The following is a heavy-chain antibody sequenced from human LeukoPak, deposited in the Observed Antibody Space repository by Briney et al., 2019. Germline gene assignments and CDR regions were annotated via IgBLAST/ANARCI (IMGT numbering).Heavy chain of an antibody. CDR2: INPSGDSA. CDR3: ARRGIAVAGLDQ. J-gene: IGHJ4*02. D-gene: IGHD6-19*01. CDR1: GGTFSSYA. Sequence: ASVKVSCKASGGTFSSYAISWVRQAPGQGLEWMGRINPSGDSASYAQKFQDRVTMTRDTSTSTAYMELSTLTFDDTAAYYCARRGIAVAGLDQWGQGTLVTVSS. V-gene: IGHV1-46*01.